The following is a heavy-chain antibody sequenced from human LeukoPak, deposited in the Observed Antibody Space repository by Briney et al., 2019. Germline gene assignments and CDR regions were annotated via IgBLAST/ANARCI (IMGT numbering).Heavy chain of an antibody. CDR1: GGSFSGYY. CDR3: ARFRLGSDYYHMDV. D-gene: IGHD7-27*01. Sequence: SETLSLTCAVYGGSFSGYYWSWIRQPPGKGLEWIGEINHSESTNYNPSLKSRVTISVDTSKNQFSLKLSSVTAADTAVYYCARFRLGSDYYHMDVWGKGTTVTVSS. J-gene: IGHJ6*03. V-gene: IGHV4-34*01. CDR2: INHSEST.